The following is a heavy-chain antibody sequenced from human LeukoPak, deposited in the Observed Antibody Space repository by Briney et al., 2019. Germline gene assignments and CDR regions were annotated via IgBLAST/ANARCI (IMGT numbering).Heavy chain of an antibody. J-gene: IGHJ4*02. D-gene: IGHD6-19*01. Sequence: GRSLRLSCAASGFIFSSYAMHWVRQAPGKGLEWVAVISYDGSNKYYADSVKGRFTISRDNSKNTLYLQMNSLRAEDTAVYYCAREAPVAGYFDYWGQGTLVTVSS. CDR3: AREAPVAGYFDY. CDR2: ISYDGSNK. CDR1: GFIFSSYA. V-gene: IGHV3-30-3*01.